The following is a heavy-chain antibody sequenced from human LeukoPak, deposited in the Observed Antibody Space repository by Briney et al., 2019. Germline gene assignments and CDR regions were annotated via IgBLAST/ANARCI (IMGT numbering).Heavy chain of an antibody. CDR1: GGSISGYY. J-gene: IGHJ3*02. CDR3: ARAKDNYRGNDAFDI. CDR2: IYSTGGT. Sequence: SETLSLTCTVSGGSISGYYWSWIRQPAGKGLEWIGRIYSTGGTNYNPSLKGRVTMSVDTSKNQFSLKLTSVTAADTAVYYCARAKDNYRGNDAFDIWGLGTMVTVSS. D-gene: IGHD4/OR15-4a*01. V-gene: IGHV4-4*07.